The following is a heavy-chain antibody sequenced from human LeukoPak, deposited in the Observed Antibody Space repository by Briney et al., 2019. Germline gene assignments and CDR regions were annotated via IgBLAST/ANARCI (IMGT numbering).Heavy chain of an antibody. CDR2: ISAYNGNT. V-gene: IGHV1-18*01. D-gene: IGHD1-26*01. CDR3: AREMVGATNYYYMDV. CDR1: GYTFTSYG. J-gene: IGHJ6*03. Sequence: EASVKVSCKASGYTFTSYGISWVRQAPGQGLEWMGWISAYNGNTNYAQKLQGRVTMTTDTSTSTAYMELRSLRSDDTAVYYCAREMVGATNYYYMDVWGKGTTVTVSS.